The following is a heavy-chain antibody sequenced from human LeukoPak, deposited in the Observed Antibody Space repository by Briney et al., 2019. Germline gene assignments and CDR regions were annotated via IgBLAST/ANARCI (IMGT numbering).Heavy chain of an antibody. CDR3: AREIGGILVFDY. V-gene: IGHV1-2*02. CDR1: GYKFTGYY. D-gene: IGHD5-18*01. CDR2: INPNSGDS. J-gene: IGHJ4*02. Sequence: ASVKVSCKASGYKFTGYYMHWVRQAPGQGLEWMGWINPNSGDSHHGQKFQGRVTMTRDTSISTAYMELSRLRSDDTAVYYCAREIGGILVFDYWGQGTLVTVSS.